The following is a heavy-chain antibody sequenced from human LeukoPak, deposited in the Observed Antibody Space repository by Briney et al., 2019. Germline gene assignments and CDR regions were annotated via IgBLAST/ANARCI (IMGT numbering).Heavy chain of an antibody. Sequence: ASVKVSCKASGYTFTGYYMHWVRQAPGQGLEWIGWISAYNANTNYAQKLQGRVTMTTDTSTSTAYMELRSLRSDDTAVYYCARSPRYCSSTSCYGYYYYMDVWGKGTTVTISS. CDR2: ISAYNANT. CDR1: GYTFTGYY. D-gene: IGHD2-2*01. J-gene: IGHJ6*03. V-gene: IGHV1-18*04. CDR3: ARSPRYCSSTSCYGYYYYMDV.